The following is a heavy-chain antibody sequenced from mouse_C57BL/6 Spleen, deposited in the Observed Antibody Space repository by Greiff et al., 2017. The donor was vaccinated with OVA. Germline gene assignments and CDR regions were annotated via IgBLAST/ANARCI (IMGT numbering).Heavy chain of an antibody. J-gene: IGHJ3*01. D-gene: IGHD2-1*01. CDR1: GYAFSSSW. Sequence: VQLQQSGPELVKPGASVKISCKASGYAFSSSWMNWVKQRPGKGLEWIGRIYPGDGDTNYNGKFKGQATLTADKSSSTAYMQLSSLTSEDSAVYYCARGGNYAWFAYWGQGTLVTVSA. V-gene: IGHV1-82*01. CDR2: IYPGDGDT. CDR3: ARGGNYAWFAY.